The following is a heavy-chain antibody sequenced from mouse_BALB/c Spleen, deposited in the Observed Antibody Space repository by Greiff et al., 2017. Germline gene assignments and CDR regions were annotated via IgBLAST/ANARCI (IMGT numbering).Heavy chain of an antibody. Sequence: EVQVVESGGGLVKPGGSLKLSCAASGFTFSSYAMSWVRQSPEKRLEWVAEISSGGSYTYYPDTVTGRFTISRDNAKNTLYLEMSSLRSEDTAMYYCARDGNYYGSRGNYYAMDYWGQGTSVTVSS. D-gene: IGHD1-1*01. J-gene: IGHJ4*01. CDR1: GFTFSSYA. CDR3: ARDGNYYGSRGNYYAMDY. CDR2: ISSGGSYT. V-gene: IGHV5-9-4*01.